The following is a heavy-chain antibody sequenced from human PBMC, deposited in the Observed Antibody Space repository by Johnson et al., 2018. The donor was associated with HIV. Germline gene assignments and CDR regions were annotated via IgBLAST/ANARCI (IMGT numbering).Heavy chain of an antibody. CDR3: ARGRGITMVEVVNDAFDI. D-gene: IGHD3-22*01. Sequence: QVQLVESGGGVVQPGRSLRLSCAASGFTFSSYGMHWVRQATGKGLEWVAVISYDGSNKYYADSVKGRFTIPRDNAKYAKNSLYLLMNSLRDEDTAVYYCARGRGITMVEVVNDAFDIWGQGTMVTVSS. CDR1: GFTFSSYG. J-gene: IGHJ3*02. CDR2: ISYDGSNK. V-gene: IGHV3-30*03.